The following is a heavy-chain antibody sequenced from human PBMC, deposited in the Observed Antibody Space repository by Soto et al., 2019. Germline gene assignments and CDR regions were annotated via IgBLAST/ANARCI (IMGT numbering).Heavy chain of an antibody. D-gene: IGHD6-6*01. CDR3: ARVIPQSRPPPACFDP. J-gene: IGHJ5*02. CDR1: GGSMNSGGHY. Sequence: SETLSLTCTVSGGSMNSGGHYWSWIRQHPGKGLEWIGYIYYSGSTFYHPSLKSRLTISVDTSKNQFSLKLSSVTAADTAVYYCARVIPQSRPPPACFDPWGQGTLVTLSS. CDR2: IYYSGST. V-gene: IGHV4-31*03.